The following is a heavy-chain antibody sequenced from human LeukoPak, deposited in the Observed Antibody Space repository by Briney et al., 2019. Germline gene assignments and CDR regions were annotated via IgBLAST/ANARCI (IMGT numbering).Heavy chain of an antibody. V-gene: IGHV1-2*02. CDR3: ARADYYYDSSGFITDAFDI. CDR1: GYTFTGYY. CDR2: INPNSGGT. J-gene: IGHJ3*02. Sequence: GSVKVSCKASGYTFTGYYMHWVRQAPGQGLEWMGWINPNSGGTNYAQKFQGRVTMTRDTSISTAYMELSRLRSDDTAVYYCARADYYYDSSGFITDAFDIWGQGTMVTVSS. D-gene: IGHD3-22*01.